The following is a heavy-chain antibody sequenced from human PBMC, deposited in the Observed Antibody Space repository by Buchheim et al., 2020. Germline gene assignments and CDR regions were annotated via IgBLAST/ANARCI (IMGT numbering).Heavy chain of an antibody. CDR2: TRNKANSYST. CDR3: ARDRTGGSFDY. Sequence: EVQLVESGGGLVQPGGSLRLSCVASGFTFSDHFMDWVRQAPGKGLEWVGRTRNKANSYSTEYAASVKGRFIVSRDDSRKSLYLQMNSLKAEDTAVYYCARDRTGGSFDYWGQG. CDR1: GFTFSDHF. D-gene: IGHD2-8*02. V-gene: IGHV3-72*01. J-gene: IGHJ4*02.